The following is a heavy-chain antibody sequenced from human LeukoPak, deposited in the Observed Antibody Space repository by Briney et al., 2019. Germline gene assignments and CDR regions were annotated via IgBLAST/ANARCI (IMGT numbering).Heavy chain of an antibody. D-gene: IGHD5-12*01. V-gene: IGHV4-59*01. J-gene: IGHJ4*02. CDR2: IYYSGST. CDR3: ARVSGYDWESFYDY. Sequence: SETLSLTCTVSGGSISSYYWSWIRQPPGKGLEWIGYIYYSGSTNYNPSLKSRVTISVDTSKNQFSLRLTSVTAADTAVYYCARVSGYDWESFYDYWGQGTLVTVSS. CDR1: GGSISSYY.